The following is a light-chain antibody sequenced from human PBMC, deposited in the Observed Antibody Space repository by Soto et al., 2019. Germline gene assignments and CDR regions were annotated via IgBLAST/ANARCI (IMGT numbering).Light chain of an antibody. Sequence: EIVLTQSPGTLSLSPGERATLSCRASQSVSSSYLAWYQQKPGQAPRLLIYGASSRATGIPDRFSGSGSGTDFTFTIIRLEPEDFAVYYCQQYGSSRETFGQGTKVDIK. CDR1: QSVSSSY. CDR2: GAS. CDR3: QQYGSSRET. V-gene: IGKV3-20*01. J-gene: IGKJ1*01.